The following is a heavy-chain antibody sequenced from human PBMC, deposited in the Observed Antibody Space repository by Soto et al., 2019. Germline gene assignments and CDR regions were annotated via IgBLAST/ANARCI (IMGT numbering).Heavy chain of an antibody. CDR2: ISYDGSKK. D-gene: IGHD2-21*02. J-gene: IGHJ4*02. CDR3: ARSHDGGNSCFDY. CDR1: GFTFSSYA. V-gene: IGHV3-30-3*01. Sequence: QVQRVEAGGGVVQPGRSLRLSCAASGFTFSSYAMHWVRQAPGKGLEWVAVISYDGSKKYYADSGKGRFTISRDNSKNTLYPQMNSLRAEDTAVYYCARSHDGGNSCFDYWGQGTLVTVSS.